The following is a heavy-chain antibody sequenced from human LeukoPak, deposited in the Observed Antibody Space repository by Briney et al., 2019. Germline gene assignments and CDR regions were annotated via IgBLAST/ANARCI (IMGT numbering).Heavy chain of an antibody. CDR2: IYYSGST. V-gene: IGHV4-59*02. J-gene: IGHJ3*02. CDR3: ARPSSSWYHAFDI. D-gene: IGHD6-13*01. Sequence: SETLSLTCTVSGGSVSSSYWSWIRQPPGKGLEYIGYIYYSGSTNYNPSLKSRVTISVDTSKNQFSLKLSSVTAADTAVYYCARPSSSWYHAFDIWGQGTMVTVSS. CDR1: GGSVSSSY.